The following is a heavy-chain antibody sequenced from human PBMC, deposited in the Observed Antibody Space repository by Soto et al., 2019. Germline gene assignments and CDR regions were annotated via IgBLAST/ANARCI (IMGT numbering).Heavy chain of an antibody. D-gene: IGHD1-1*01. CDR1: GFTFSNYY. Sequence: PGGSLRLSCTASGFTFSNYYMSWIRQAPGKGLEWVSYSSNSGTYTRYADSVKGRFSISRDNAKNSLYLQISNLRGEDTATYYCARSGDNYNPLDYWGQGTPVTVSS. J-gene: IGHJ4*02. CDR3: ARSGDNYNPLDY. V-gene: IGHV3-11*06. CDR2: SSNSGTYT.